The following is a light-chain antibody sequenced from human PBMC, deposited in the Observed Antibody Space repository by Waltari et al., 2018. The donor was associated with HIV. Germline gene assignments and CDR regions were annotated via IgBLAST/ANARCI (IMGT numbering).Light chain of an antibody. V-gene: IGLV2-23*02. CDR1: SRYIGSYNL. J-gene: IGLJ2*01. CDR3: SSYAGARGGV. CDR2: DVN. Sequence: QSALTQPASASESPGQSITISCSGTSRYIGSYNLVSWYQQHPGKAPKLIIYDVNKPPSGVSNRFSGSKSGNTASLTISGLQAEDEADYYCSSYAGARGGVFGGGTKLTVL.